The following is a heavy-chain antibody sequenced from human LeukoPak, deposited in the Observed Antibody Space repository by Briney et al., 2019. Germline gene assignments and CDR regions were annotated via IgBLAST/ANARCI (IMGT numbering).Heavy chain of an antibody. CDR2: ISYDGSNK. D-gene: IGHD2-2*03. J-gene: IGHJ1*01. CDR1: GFAFCSEA. V-gene: IGHV3-30*18. Sequence: PGGSLRLSCAVSGFAFCSEAMSWVRQAPGKGLEWVAVISYDGSNKYYADSVKGRFTISRDNSKNTLYLQMNSLRAEDTAVYYCAKVGYCSSTSCYSGYFQHWGQGTLVTVSS. CDR3: AKVGYCSSTSCYSGYFQH.